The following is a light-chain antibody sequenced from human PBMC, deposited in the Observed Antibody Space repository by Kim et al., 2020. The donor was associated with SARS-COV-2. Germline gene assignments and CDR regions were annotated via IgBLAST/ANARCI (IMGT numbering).Light chain of an antibody. CDR3: QVWDSSSDHPWV. CDR1: NIGSKS. J-gene: IGLJ3*02. CDR2: YGS. Sequence: PGQTATITGGGNNIGSKSVHWYQQKPSQAPILVIYYGSDRPSGIPERFSGSNSGNTATLTITSVEAGDEADYYCQVWDSSSDHPWVFGGGTQLTVL. V-gene: IGLV3-21*04.